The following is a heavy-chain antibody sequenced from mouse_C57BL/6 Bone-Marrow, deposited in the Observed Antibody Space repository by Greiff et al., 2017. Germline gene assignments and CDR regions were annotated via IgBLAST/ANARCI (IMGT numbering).Heavy chain of an antibody. D-gene: IGHD1-1*01. V-gene: IGHV6-3*01. CDR1: GFTFSNYW. CDR2: IRLKSDNYAT. J-gene: IGHJ1*03. Sequence: EVKLQESGGGLVQPGGSMKLSCVASGFTFSNYWMNWVRQSPEKGLEWVAQIRLKSDNYATHYAESVKGRFTISRDDSKSSVYLQMNNLRAEDTGIYYCTAIITTGEGYFDVWGTGTTVTVSS. CDR3: TAIITTGEGYFDV.